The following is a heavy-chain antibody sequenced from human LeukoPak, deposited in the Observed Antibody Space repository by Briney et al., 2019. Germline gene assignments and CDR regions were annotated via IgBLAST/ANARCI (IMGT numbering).Heavy chain of an antibody. V-gene: IGHV3-48*03. Sequence: GGSLRLSCAASGFTFSSYEMNWVRQAPGKGLEWVSYISSSGSTIYYADSVKGRFTISRDNAKNSLYLQMNSLRAEDTAVYYXXXXXSXXSCSLGHYWGQGTLVTVSS. J-gene: IGHJ4*02. D-gene: IGHD2-2*01. CDR1: GFTFSSYE. CDR2: ISSSGSTI. CDR3: XXXXSXXSCSLGHY.